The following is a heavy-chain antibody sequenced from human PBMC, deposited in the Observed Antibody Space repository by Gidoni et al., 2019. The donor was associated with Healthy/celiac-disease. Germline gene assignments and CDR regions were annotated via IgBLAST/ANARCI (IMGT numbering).Heavy chain of an antibody. CDR2: IIPIVGTA. CDR1: GGTFSSYA. CDR3: CGGAISTADYYYYMDV. Sequence: QAQLVQSGAEVQKPGSSVKVSCKASGGTFSSYAISWVRQAPGQGLAWMGGIIPIVGTANYAQKFQGRVTITADESTSTAYMELSSLRSEDTAVYYCCGGAISTADYYYYMDVWGKGTTVTVSS. V-gene: IGHV1-69*19. D-gene: IGHD3-3*01. J-gene: IGHJ6*03.